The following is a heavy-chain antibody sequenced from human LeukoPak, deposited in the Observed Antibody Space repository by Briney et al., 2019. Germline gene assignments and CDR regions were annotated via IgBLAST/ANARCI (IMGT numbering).Heavy chain of an antibody. V-gene: IGHV3-53*01. J-gene: IGHJ4*02. Sequence: AGGSLRLSCAASGFSVSSNYMIWVRQAPEKGLGWGSVLYSAGGTYFADSVRGRFTISRDNSKNTLYLQMNSLKPEDTAVYYCASGGDPQWLVHGEYWGEGTLVTVSS. D-gene: IGHD6-19*01. CDR1: GFSVSSNY. CDR3: ASGGDPQWLVHGEY. CDR2: LYSAGGT.